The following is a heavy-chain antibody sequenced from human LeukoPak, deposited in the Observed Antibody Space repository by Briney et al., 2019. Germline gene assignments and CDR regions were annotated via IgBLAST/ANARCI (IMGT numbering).Heavy chain of an antibody. Sequence: ASVKVSCKASGYTFTSHAMNWVRQAPGQGLEWMGWISAYNGNTNYAQKLQGRVTMTTDTSTSTAYMELRSLRSDDTAVYYCARVRVNGYFDWLLFGYFDYWGQGTLVTVSS. J-gene: IGHJ4*02. V-gene: IGHV1-18*01. CDR3: ARVRVNGYFDWLLFGYFDY. CDR1: GYTFTSHA. D-gene: IGHD3-9*01. CDR2: ISAYNGNT.